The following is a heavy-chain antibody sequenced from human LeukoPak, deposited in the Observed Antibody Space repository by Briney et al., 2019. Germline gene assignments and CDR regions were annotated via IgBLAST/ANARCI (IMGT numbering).Heavy chain of an antibody. D-gene: IGHD6-13*01. CDR2: IYYSGST. CDR1: GGSISSSSYY. V-gene: IGHV4-39*07. CDR3: ARDLVYSSSWPHLDY. Sequence: SETLSLTCSVSGGSISSSSYYWGWVRQPPDKGLEWIASIYYSGSTYYNPSLKSRLTISIDTSKNQFSLKLSSVTAADTAVYYCARDLVYSSSWPHLDYWGQGTLVTVSS. J-gene: IGHJ4*02.